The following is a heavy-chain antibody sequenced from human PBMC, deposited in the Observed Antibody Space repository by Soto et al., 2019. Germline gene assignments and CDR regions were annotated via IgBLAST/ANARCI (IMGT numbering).Heavy chain of an antibody. J-gene: IGHJ6*02. D-gene: IGHD6-13*01. CDR1: GFSISNHNW. Sequence: TLSLTCAVSGFSISNHNWWTWVRQPPGKGLEWVGDIYHTGSTNYSPSLKSRVTISVDNSKNQFSLRLTSVTAADTAVYYCARFSSSGFYYYFGREVWGQGTTVRVSS. CDR2: IYHTGST. V-gene: IGHV4-4*02. CDR3: ARFSSSGFYYYFGREV.